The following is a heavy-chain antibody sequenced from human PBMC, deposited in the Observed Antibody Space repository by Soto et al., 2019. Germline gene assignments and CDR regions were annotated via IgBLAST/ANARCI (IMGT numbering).Heavy chain of an antibody. CDR3: ARERSYGHDY. Sequence: SVKVSCKASGYTFTSYDINCVRQATGQGLEWMGLMKRDIGXTXXXXXXXGXXXXTXDAXXSAXXLELSSLRSEDTAVYYCARERSYGHDYXG. J-gene: IGHJ4*01. D-gene: IGHD5-18*01. CDR2: MKRDIGXT. V-gene: IGHV1-8*01. CDR1: GYTFTSYD.